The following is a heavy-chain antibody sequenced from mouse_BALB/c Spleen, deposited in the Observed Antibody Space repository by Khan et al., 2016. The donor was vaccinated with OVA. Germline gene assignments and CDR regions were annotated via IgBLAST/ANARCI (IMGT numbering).Heavy chain of an antibody. CDR3: VRGGKFAY. CDR2: ISTNYGDA. J-gene: IGHJ3*01. D-gene: IGHD1-1*02. V-gene: IGHV1S137*01. Sequence: QIQLVQSGAELVRPGVSVKISCKASGYTFTDYAMHWVKQRHAKSLEWIGVISTNYGDADYNQKFQGKASMTVDRSSSTVYMELARVTSEDSAIYYCVRGGKFAYWGQGTLVTVSA. CDR1: GYTFTDYA.